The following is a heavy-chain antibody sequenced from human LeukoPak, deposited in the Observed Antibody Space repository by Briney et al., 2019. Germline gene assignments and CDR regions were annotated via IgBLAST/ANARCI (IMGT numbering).Heavy chain of an antibody. V-gene: IGHV3-23*01. J-gene: IGHJ5*02. CDR1: GFTFSSYA. CDR3: ARHRCSGGSCYPMNWFDP. CDR2: ISGSGGST. Sequence: GGSLRLPCAASGFTFSSYAMSWVRQAPGKGLEWVSAISGSGGSTHYADSVKGRFTISRDNSKNTLYLQMNSLRAEDTAVYYCARHRCSGGSCYPMNWFDPWGQGTLVTVSS. D-gene: IGHD2-15*01.